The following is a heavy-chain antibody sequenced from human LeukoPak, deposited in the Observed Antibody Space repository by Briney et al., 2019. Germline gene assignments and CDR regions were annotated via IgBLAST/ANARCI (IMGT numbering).Heavy chain of an antibody. D-gene: IGHD4-17*01. J-gene: IGHJ4*02. CDR1: GFTFSSYG. CDR2: IQYDGSKK. V-gene: IGHV3-30*02. Sequence: GGSLRLSCAASGFTFSSYGMHWVRQAPGKGLEWVAFIQYDGSKKYYADSVKGQFTISRDNSKNTVYLQMNSLRAEDTAVYYCAKDPPDGDYTIYFDYWGQGTLVTVSS. CDR3: AKDPPDGDYTIYFDY.